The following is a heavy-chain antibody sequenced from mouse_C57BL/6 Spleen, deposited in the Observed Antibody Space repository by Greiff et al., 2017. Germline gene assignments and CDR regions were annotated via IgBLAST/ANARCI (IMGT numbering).Heavy chain of an antibody. J-gene: IGHJ2*01. D-gene: IGHD2-5*01. Sequence: VQLQQSGAELVRPGASVTLSCKASGYTFTDYEMHWVQQTPVHGLEWIGAIDPETGGTAYNQKFKGKAILTADKSSSTAYMELRSLTSEDSAVYYCTRKDYSKPFLDYWGQGTTLTVSS. CDR1: GYTFTDYE. CDR3: TRKDYSKPFLDY. CDR2: IDPETGGT. V-gene: IGHV1-15*01.